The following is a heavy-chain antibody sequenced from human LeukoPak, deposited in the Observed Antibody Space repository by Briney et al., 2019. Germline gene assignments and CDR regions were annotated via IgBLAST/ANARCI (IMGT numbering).Heavy chain of an antibody. CDR1: GFTFSSYA. CDR3: AKALRSLKFSSGWYPDY. J-gene: IGHJ4*02. V-gene: IGHV3-23*01. CDR2: ISGSGGST. D-gene: IGHD6-19*01. Sequence: GGSLRLSCAASGFTFSSYAMSWVRHAPGKGLEWVSAISGSGGSTYYTDSVKGRFTISRDNSKNTLYLQMNSLRAEDTAVYYCAKALRSLKFSSGWYPDYWGRGTLVTVSS.